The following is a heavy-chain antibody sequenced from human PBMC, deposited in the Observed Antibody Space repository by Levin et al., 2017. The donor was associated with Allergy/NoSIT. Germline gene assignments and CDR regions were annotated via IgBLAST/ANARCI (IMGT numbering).Heavy chain of an antibody. Sequence: AGGSLRLSCAASGFTVSSNYMSWVRQAPGKGLEWVSVIYSDGSTRYADSVKGRFTISRDNSKNTLYLQMITLRAEDTAVYYCATHALRIAARAADYWGQGTLVTVSS. CDR2: IYSDGST. V-gene: IGHV3-53*01. CDR1: GFTVSSNY. CDR3: ATHALRIAARAADY. J-gene: IGHJ4*02. D-gene: IGHD6-6*01.